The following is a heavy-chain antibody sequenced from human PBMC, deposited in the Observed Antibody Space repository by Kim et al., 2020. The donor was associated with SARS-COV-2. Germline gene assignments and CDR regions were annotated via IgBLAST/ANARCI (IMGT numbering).Heavy chain of an antibody. V-gene: IGHV3-74*01. CDR3: TSIFEY. Sequence: GGSLRLSCTASGFTFTNYWIHWVRQIPGKGPVWISSVGGDGGSRYYAGSVKGRFTTSRDNAKSMVYLQMNSLRVDDTAIYYCTSIFEYWGQGVLVTVFS. D-gene: IGHD3-3*02. CDR2: VGGDGGSR. J-gene: IGHJ4*02. CDR1: GFTFTNYW.